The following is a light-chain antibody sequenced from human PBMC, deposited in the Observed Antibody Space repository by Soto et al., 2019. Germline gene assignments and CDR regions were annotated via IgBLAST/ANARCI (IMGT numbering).Light chain of an antibody. V-gene: IGKV3-15*01. J-gene: IGKJ2*01. CDR2: GAS. CDR1: QSVGSN. Sequence: EIVLTQSPGTLSLSPGERATLSCRASQSVGSNLAWYQQKPGQAPRLLIYGASTRATGIPARFSGSGSGTEFTLTISSLQSEDFATYYCQQYNNRPPETFGQGTKLE. CDR3: QQYNNRPPET.